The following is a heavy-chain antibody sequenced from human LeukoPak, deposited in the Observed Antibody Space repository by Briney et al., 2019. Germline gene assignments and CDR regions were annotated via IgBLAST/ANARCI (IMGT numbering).Heavy chain of an antibody. CDR1: GYTFTSYG. CDR2: MNPNSGNT. D-gene: IGHD6-19*01. Sequence: ASVKVSCKASGYTFTSYGISWVRQAPGQGLEWMGWMNPNSGNTGYAQKFQGRVTMTRNTSISTAYMELSSLRSEDTAVYYCARLGEVAVAGDSVDYWGQGTLVTVSS. CDR3: ARLGEVAVAGDSVDY. J-gene: IGHJ4*02. V-gene: IGHV1-8*02.